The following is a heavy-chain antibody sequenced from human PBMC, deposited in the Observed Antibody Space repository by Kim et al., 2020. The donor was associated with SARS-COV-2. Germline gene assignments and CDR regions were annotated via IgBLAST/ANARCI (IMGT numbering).Heavy chain of an antibody. Sequence: ASVKVSCKPSGYTFTSYAMNWVRQAPGQGLEWMGWINTNTGNPTYAQGFTGRFVFSLDTSVSTAYLQISSLKAEDTAVYYCARDPYCSSTSCSEYWGQGTLVTVSS. CDR1: GYTFTSYA. CDR3: ARDPYCSSTSCSEY. J-gene: IGHJ4*02. CDR2: INTNTGNP. V-gene: IGHV7-4-1*02. D-gene: IGHD2-2*01.